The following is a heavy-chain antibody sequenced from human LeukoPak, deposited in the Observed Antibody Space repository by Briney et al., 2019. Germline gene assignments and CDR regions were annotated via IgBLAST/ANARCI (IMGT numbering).Heavy chain of an antibody. J-gene: IGHJ4*02. CDR2: INIDGSSG. CDR1: GFTFRSYW. CDR3: ARGATYAYYQDY. Sequence: PGGSLRLSCAASGFTFRSYWMHWVRQAPGKGLVWVSRINIDGSSGSYADSVEGRFTISRDNAKNTLYLQMNSLRAEDAAVYYCARGATYAYYQDYWGQGTLVTVSS. D-gene: IGHD1-26*01. V-gene: IGHV3-74*01.